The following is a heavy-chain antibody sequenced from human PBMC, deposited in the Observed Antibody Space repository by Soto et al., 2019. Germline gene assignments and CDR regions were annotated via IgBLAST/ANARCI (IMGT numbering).Heavy chain of an antibody. CDR1: GFTFSSYA. V-gene: IGHV3-23*01. CDR3: AKFYCISTMCQAPAAKSNGGFEI. J-gene: IGHJ3*02. D-gene: IGHD2-2*01. Sequence: EPQLLESGGGLAHPGGSLRLSCGASGFTFSSYAMSWVRQAPGKGLEWVAAISGSGVSTYYADSVRGRSTISRDNYKKTLDLQMNSLRAEDTAVYYCAKFYCISTMCQAPAAKSNGGFEIWGQGTLVTVSS. CDR2: ISGSGVST.